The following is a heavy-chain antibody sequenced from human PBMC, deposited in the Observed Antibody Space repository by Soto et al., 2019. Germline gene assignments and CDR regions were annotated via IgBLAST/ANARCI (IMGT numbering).Heavy chain of an antibody. Sequence: QVQLVQSGPEVKKPGASVKVSCKASGYTFTNHGISWVRQAPGQGLEWVGWISAYNANTKYAQKFQGRVTMSTDTSTTTAYMELRSLTSYATAVYYCARDFNPLAYSLDYWGQGTLVTVSS. CDR1: GYTFTNHG. CDR3: ARDFNPLAYSLDY. J-gene: IGHJ4*02. CDR2: ISAYNANT. V-gene: IGHV1-18*04.